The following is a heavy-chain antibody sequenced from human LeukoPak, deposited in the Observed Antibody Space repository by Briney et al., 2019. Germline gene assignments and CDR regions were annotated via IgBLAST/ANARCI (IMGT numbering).Heavy chain of an antibody. CDR3: ARRSEGSSFDY. J-gene: IGHJ4*02. D-gene: IGHD6-6*01. Sequence: SGGSLRLSCAASGFTFSSYAMSWVRQAPGKGLEWVSAISGSGGSTYYADSVKGRFTISGDNSKNTLYLQMNSLRAEDTAVYYCARRSEGSSFDYWGQGTLVTVSS. CDR1: GFTFSSYA. CDR2: ISGSGGST. V-gene: IGHV3-23*01.